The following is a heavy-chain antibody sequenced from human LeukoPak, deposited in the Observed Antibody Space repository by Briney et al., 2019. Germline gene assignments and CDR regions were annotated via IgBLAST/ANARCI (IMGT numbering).Heavy chain of an antibody. Sequence: PSETLSLTCTVSGGSISSYYWSWIRQPPGKGLKWIGYIYYSGSTNYNPSLKSRVTISVDTSKNQFSLKLSSVTAADTAVYYCARAAVVVPRFDYWGQGTLVTVSS. V-gene: IGHV4-59*01. D-gene: IGHD2-2*01. CDR1: GGSISSYY. CDR3: ARAAVVVPRFDY. CDR2: IYYSGST. J-gene: IGHJ4*02.